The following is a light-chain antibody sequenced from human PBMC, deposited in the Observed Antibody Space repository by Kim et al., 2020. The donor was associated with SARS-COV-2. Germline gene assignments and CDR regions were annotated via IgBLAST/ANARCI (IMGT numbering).Light chain of an antibody. Sequence: PGWTVTLTCASNTGAVTSGYYPNWFQQKPGQAPRSMIHTASGRHSWTPARFSGSLLGGKAALTLSGVQPEDEAEYYCLLYYGGVWVFGGGTQLTVL. CDR2: TAS. CDR3: LLYYGGVWV. J-gene: IGLJ3*02. CDR1: TGAVTSGYY. V-gene: IGLV7-43*01.